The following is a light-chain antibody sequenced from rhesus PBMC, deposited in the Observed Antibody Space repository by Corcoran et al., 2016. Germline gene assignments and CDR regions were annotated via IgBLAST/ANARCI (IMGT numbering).Light chain of an antibody. CDR2: GAS. J-gene: IGKJ1*01. Sequence: DIQMTQSPSSLSASVGDRVTITFQASQGISNGLAWYQQKPGKAPKLLIYGASSFQSGVPSRFSGSGSGTEFTLTISSLQPEDFATYYCQQHNSNPPTFGQGTKVEIK. CDR3: QQHNSNPPT. CDR1: QGISNG. V-gene: IGKV1-33*02.